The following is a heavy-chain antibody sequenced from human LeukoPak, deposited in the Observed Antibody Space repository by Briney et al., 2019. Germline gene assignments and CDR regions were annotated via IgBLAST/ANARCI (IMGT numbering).Heavy chain of an antibody. D-gene: IGHD2-15*01. Sequence: AGGSLRLSCAASGFTFSSYAMSWVRQAPGKGLEWVSAISGSGGSTYYADSVKGRFTISRDNSKNTLYLQMNSLRAEDTAVYYCAKDENFPAVVVVAATGFDYWGQGTLVTVSS. CDR1: GFTFSSYA. CDR2: ISGSGGST. J-gene: IGHJ4*02. CDR3: AKDENFPAVVVVAATGFDY. V-gene: IGHV3-23*01.